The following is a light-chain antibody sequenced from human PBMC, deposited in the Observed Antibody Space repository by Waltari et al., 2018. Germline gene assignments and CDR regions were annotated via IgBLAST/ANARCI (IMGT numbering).Light chain of an antibody. Sequence: QLVLTQSPSASASLGGSVKLTCTLSSGHSTNVIAWLQKRTEKGPRFVMKVNSDGSHSKGGEIPDRFSGSSSGAERYLTISSLQSEDEADYYCQTGGHGTWVFGGGTKLTVL. CDR1: SGHSTNV. CDR2: VNSDGSH. J-gene: IGLJ3*02. CDR3: QTGGHGTWV. V-gene: IGLV4-69*01.